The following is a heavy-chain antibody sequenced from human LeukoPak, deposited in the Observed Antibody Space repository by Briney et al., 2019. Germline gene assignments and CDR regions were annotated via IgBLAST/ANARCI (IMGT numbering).Heavy chain of an antibody. J-gene: IGHJ4*02. CDR1: GFAFSGFA. D-gene: IGHD4-17*01. V-gene: IGHV3-23*01. CDR3: ARGRGGDYVPSRFDY. Sequence: PGGSPRLSCSASGFAFSGFAMGWVRQAPGKGLEWAASISGSGGKTYYADSVEGRFTISRDNSKNTLYLQMNSQRAEDTALYYCARGRGGDYVPSRFDYWGQGTLVTVSS. CDR2: ISGSGGKT.